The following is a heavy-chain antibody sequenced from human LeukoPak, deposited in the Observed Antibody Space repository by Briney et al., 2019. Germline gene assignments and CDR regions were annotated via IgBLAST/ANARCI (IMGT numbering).Heavy chain of an antibody. Sequence: SETLSLTCTVSGGSISGYYWSWIRQPPGKGLEWIGYIYYTGSTNYNPSLKGRVTISVDTSKNQFSLNLSSVTAADTAVFYCARFYGSDLFSGFGPWGQGTLVIVSS. CDR1: GGSISGYY. V-gene: IGHV4-59*08. CDR3: ARFYGSDLFSGFGP. J-gene: IGHJ5*02. D-gene: IGHD3-10*01. CDR2: IYYTGST.